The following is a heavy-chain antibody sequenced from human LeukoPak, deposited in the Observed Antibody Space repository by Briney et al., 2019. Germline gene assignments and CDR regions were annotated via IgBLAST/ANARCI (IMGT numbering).Heavy chain of an antibody. CDR2: IRSKANSYAT. Sequence: TGGSLRLSCAASGFTFSGSAMHWVRQASGKGLEWVGRIRSKANSYATAYAASVKGRFTISRDDSKNTAYLQMNSLKTEDTAVYYCTRSAPLDGDYRYYYYMDVWGKGTTVTVSS. J-gene: IGHJ6*03. CDR1: GFTFSGSA. V-gene: IGHV3-73*01. CDR3: TRSAPLDGDYRYYYYMDV. D-gene: IGHD4-17*01.